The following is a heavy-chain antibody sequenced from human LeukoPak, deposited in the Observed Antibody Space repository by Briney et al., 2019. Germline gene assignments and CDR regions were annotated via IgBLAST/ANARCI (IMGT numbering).Heavy chain of an antibody. Sequence: SETLSLTCAVYGGSFSGYYWSWIRQPPGKGLEWIGEINHSGSTNYNPSLKSRVTISVDTSKNQFSLKLSSVTAANTAVYYCARGGRTIFGVVRIYYYYGMDVWGQGTTVTVSS. V-gene: IGHV4-34*01. CDR3: ARGGRTIFGVVRIYYYYGMDV. CDR2: INHSGST. J-gene: IGHJ6*02. D-gene: IGHD3-3*01. CDR1: GGSFSGYY.